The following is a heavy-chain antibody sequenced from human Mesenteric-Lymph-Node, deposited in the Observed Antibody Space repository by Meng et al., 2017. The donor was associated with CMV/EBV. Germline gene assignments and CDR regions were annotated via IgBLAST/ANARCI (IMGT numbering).Heavy chain of an antibody. D-gene: IGHD1-14*01. CDR3: AKSPRERTYYYYYGMDV. CDR1: GFTFDDYA. Sequence: ETLSLTCAASGFTFDDYAMHWVRQAPGKGLEWVSRINSDGSSTSYADSVKGRFTISRDNAKNTLYLQMNSLRAEDTAVYYCAKSPRERTYYYYYGMDVWGQGTTVTVSS. V-gene: IGHV3-74*01. CDR2: INSDGSST. J-gene: IGHJ6*02.